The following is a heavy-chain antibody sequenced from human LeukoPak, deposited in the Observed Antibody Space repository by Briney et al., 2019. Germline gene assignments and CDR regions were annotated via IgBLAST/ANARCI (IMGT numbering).Heavy chain of an antibody. CDR2: IKQDGSEK. Sequence: GGSLRLSCAASGFTFSSYWMSWVRQAPGKGLEWVTNIKQDGSEKYYVDSVKGRFTISRDNAKNSLYLQMNSLRAEDTAVYYCARVRFLEWLSLDYWGQGTLVTVSS. D-gene: IGHD3-3*01. CDR3: ARVRFLEWLSLDY. V-gene: IGHV3-7*01. CDR1: GFTFSSYW. J-gene: IGHJ4*02.